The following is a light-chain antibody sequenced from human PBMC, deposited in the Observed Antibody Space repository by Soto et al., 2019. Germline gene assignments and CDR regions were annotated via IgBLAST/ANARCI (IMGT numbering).Light chain of an antibody. J-gene: IGKJ4*01. V-gene: IGKV3-15*01. Sequence: EIVMTQSPATLSVSPGERATLSCRASQSVSSNLAWYQQKPGQAPRLLIYSASLRATGIPARFSGSGSGTEFTLTISSLQSEDFAVYYCQHYNNWPLTFGGGTKVEIK. CDR1: QSVSSN. CDR3: QHYNNWPLT. CDR2: SAS.